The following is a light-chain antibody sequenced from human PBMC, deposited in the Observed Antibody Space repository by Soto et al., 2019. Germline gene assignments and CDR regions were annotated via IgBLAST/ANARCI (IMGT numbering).Light chain of an antibody. Sequence: DIVMTQSPDSLAVSLGERATINCKSSQSVLSSSNNKNYLAWYQQKPGQPPNLLIYWASTRESGVPDRFSGSGSGTDFTLTIGSLQAEDVAVYYCQQYYGSPLTFGGGTKVEIK. J-gene: IGKJ4*01. CDR3: QQYYGSPLT. V-gene: IGKV4-1*01. CDR2: WAS. CDR1: QSVLSSSNNKNY.